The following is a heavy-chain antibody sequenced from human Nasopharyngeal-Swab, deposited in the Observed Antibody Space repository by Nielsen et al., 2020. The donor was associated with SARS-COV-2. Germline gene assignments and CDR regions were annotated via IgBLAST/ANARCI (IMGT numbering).Heavy chain of an antibody. CDR2: IYYSGST. CDR1: CGSISSYY. J-gene: IGHJ5*02. D-gene: IGHD6-13*01. Sequence: GSLRLSCTVSCGSISSYYWSWIRQPPGKGLEWIGYIYYSGSTNYNPSLKSRVTISVDTSKSQFSLKLSSVTAADTAVYYCARDGDKIAAAGTLGWFDPWGQGTLVTVSS. CDR3: ARDGDKIAAAGTLGWFDP. V-gene: IGHV4-59*01.